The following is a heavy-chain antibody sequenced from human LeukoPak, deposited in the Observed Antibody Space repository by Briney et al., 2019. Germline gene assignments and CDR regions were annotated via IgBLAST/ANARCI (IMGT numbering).Heavy chain of an antibody. D-gene: IGHD6-19*01. J-gene: IGHJ6*03. Sequence: GGSLRLSCAASGFTFSNYGMHWVRQAPGKGLEWVAFIRYGGSNKYYADSVKGRFTISRDNSKNTLYLQMNSLRAEDTAVYYCAKADGGQWPSSYYYYYMDVWGKGTTVTVSS. V-gene: IGHV3-30*02. CDR1: GFTFSNYG. CDR2: IRYGGSNK. CDR3: AKADGGQWPSSYYYYYMDV.